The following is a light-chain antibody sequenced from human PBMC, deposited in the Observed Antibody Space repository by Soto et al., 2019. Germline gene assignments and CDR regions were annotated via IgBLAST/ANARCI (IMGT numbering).Light chain of an antibody. CDR1: QNVTNN. Sequence: ILMTQSPATLSLSTGERATLSCRASQNVTNNLAWYQQKPGQAPRLLIYSASTRATGLPARFSGSGSGTEFTLTISRLQSEDLAVYHCQQYNNWPQTFGQGTKVDIK. V-gene: IGKV3-15*01. CDR2: SAS. J-gene: IGKJ1*01. CDR3: QQYNNWPQT.